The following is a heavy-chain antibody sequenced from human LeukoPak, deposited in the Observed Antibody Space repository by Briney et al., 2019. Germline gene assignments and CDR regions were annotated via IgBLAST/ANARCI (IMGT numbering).Heavy chain of an antibody. V-gene: IGHV1-69*13. D-gene: IGHD7-27*01. J-gene: IGHJ4*02. CDR3: AKGPPNWGFDY. CDR2: IIPIFGTA. Sequence: ASVKVSCTASGGTFSSYAISWVRQAPGQGLEWMGGIIPIFGTANYAQKFQGRVTITADESTSTAYMELSSLRSEDTAVYYCAKGPPNWGFDYWGPGTQVTVSS. CDR1: GGTFSSYA.